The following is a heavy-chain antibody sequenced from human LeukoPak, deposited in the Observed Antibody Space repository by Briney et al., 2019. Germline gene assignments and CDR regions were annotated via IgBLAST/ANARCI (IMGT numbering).Heavy chain of an antibody. CDR3: ARFQGGSELGDY. CDR1: GYKFTSFW. CDR2: IFPGDSNI. D-gene: IGHD1-26*01. V-gene: IGHV5-51*01. Sequence: GESLKISCKGTGYKFTSFWIAWVRQMPGEGLEWMGMIFPGDSNIRYSPSFQGQVTMSADKSTAYLQWSSLRASDSAMYYCARFQGGSELGDYWGQGTLVTVSS. J-gene: IGHJ4*02.